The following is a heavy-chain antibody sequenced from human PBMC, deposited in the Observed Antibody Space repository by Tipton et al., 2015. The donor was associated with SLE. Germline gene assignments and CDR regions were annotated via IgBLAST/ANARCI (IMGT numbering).Heavy chain of an antibody. D-gene: IGHD2-21*01. CDR2: IYYSGST. CDR3: ARGYCGGDCYSRHYYYYGMDV. J-gene: IGHJ6*02. CDR1: GGSISSYY. V-gene: IGHV4-59*01. Sequence: TLSLTCTVSGGSISSYYWSWIRQPPGKGLEWIGYIYYSGSTNYNPSLKSRVTISVDTSKNQSSLKLSSVTAADTAVYYCARGYCGGDCYSRHYYYYGMDVWGQGTTVTVSS.